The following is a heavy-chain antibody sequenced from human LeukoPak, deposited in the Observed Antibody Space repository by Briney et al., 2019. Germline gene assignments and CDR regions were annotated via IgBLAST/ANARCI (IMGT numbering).Heavy chain of an antibody. CDR1: GFIVSSSY. J-gene: IGHJ6*03. D-gene: IGHD5-24*01. CDR3: ARSTRDGYNHYHYYYMDV. Sequence: PGGSLRLSCAASGFIVSSSYMSWVRQAPGKGLEWVSVIYSGGHTYYTDSVKGRFTISRDNSNNTLYLYMNSLRPDDTAVYYCARSTRDGYNHYHYYYMDVWGKGTTVTVSS. V-gene: IGHV3-53*01. CDR2: IYSGGHT.